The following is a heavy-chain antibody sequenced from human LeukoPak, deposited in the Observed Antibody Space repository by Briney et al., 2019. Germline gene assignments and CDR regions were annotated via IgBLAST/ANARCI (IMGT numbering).Heavy chain of an antibody. V-gene: IGHV1-2*02. CDR2: INPNSGGT. CDR3: ARGRGPYSSGWYGYYYYGMDV. D-gene: IGHD6-19*01. CDR1: GYTFTGYY. J-gene: IGHJ6*02. Sequence: GASVKVSCKASGYTFTGYYMHWVRQAPGQGPEWMGWINPNSGGTNYAQKFQGRVTMTRDTSISTAYMELSRLRSDDTAVYYCARGRGPYSSGWYGYYYYGMDVWGQGTTVTVSS.